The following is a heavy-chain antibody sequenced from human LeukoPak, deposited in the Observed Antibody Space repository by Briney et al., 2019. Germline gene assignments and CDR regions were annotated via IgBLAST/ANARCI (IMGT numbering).Heavy chain of an antibody. CDR1: GFTFSSYA. V-gene: IGHV3-23*01. Sequence: PGGSLRLSCAASGFTFSSYAMSWVRQAPGKGLEWVSAISGSGGSTNYADSVKGRFTISRDNSKNTLYLQMNSLRAEDTAVHYCATEAPTGYSYGGGFDYWGQGTLVTVSS. D-gene: IGHD5-18*01. CDR3: ATEAPTGYSYGGGFDY. J-gene: IGHJ4*02. CDR2: ISGSGGST.